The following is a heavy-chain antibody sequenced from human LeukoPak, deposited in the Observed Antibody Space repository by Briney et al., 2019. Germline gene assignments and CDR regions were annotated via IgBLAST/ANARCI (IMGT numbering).Heavy chain of an antibody. Sequence: GGSLRLSCAASGFTVSSNYMSWVRQAPGKGLEWVSVIYSGGSTYYADSVKGRFTISRDNFNNTLYLQMNSLRAEDTAVYYCARDRRGYCSSTSCYQSFDYWGQGTLVTVSS. CDR2: IYSGGST. CDR3: ARDRRGYCSSTSCYQSFDY. V-gene: IGHV3-66*02. D-gene: IGHD2-2*01. J-gene: IGHJ4*02. CDR1: GFTVSSNY.